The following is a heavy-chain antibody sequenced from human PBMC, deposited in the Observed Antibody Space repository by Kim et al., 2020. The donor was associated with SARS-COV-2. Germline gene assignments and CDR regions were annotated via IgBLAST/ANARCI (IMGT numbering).Heavy chain of an antibody. J-gene: IGHJ6*02. Sequence: ASVKVSCKASGYTFTSYDINWVRQVTGQGLEWMGWMNPNSGNTGYAQKFQGRVTMTRNTSISTAYMELSSLRSEDTAVYYCARGLRLGELSLFPYYYYYYGMDVWGQGTPVTVSS. V-gene: IGHV1-8*01. CDR2: MNPNSGNT. D-gene: IGHD3-16*02. CDR1: GYTFTSYD. CDR3: ARGLRLGELSLFPYYYYYYGMDV.